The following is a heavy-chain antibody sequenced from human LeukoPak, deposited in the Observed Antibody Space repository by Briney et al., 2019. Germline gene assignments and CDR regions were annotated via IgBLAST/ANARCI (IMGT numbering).Heavy chain of an antibody. CDR3: ARDRRDGYNLDY. V-gene: IGHV1-8*01. CDR2: MNPNSGNT. Sequence: ASVKVSCKASGYTFTSYDINWVRQAPGQGLEWMGWMNPNSGNTGYAQKFQGRVTMTRNTSISTAYMELSSLRSEDTAVYCCARDRRDGYNLDYWGQGTLVTVSS. CDR1: GYTFTSYD. D-gene: IGHD5-12*01. J-gene: IGHJ4*02.